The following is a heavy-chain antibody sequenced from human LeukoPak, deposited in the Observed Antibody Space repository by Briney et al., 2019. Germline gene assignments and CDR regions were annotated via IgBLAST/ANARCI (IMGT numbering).Heavy chain of an antibody. D-gene: IGHD2-15*01. V-gene: IGHV4-34*01. CDR1: GGSFSGYY. CDR3: ARTGHCSGGSCYSSDY. Sequence: SETLSLTCAVYGGSFSGYYWSWIRQPPGKGLEWIGETNHSGSTNYNPSLKSRVTISVDTSKNQFSLKLSSVTAADTAVYYCARTGHCSGGSCYSSDYRGQGTLVTVSS. J-gene: IGHJ4*02. CDR2: TNHSGST.